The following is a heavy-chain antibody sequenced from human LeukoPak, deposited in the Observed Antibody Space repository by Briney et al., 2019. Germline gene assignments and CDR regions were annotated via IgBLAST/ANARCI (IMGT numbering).Heavy chain of an antibody. CDR1: GFTFSSYA. CDR2: INGNGDTT. CDR3: AKGTIYCSSTNCFPNWFDP. Sequence: GGSLRLSCAASGFTFSSYAMSWVRQAPGKGLEWVSAINGNGDTTYYADSVKGRFTISKDNSKNTLYLQMSSLRAEDTAVYYCAKGTIYCSSTNCFPNWFDPWGQGTLVTVSS. V-gene: IGHV3-23*01. D-gene: IGHD2-2*01. J-gene: IGHJ5*02.